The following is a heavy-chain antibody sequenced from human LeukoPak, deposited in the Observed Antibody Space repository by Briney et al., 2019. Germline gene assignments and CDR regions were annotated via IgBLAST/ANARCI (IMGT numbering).Heavy chain of an antibody. Sequence: SETLSLTCTVSGGSISSYYWSWIRQPPGKGLEWIGYIYYSGSTNYNPSLKSRVTISVDTSKNQFSLKLSSVTAADTAVYYCARHPVGLSYGSGSYFPASPDYWGQGTLVTVSS. CDR2: IYYSGST. CDR3: ARHPVGLSYGSGSYFPASPDY. CDR1: GGSISSYY. D-gene: IGHD3-10*01. V-gene: IGHV4-59*08. J-gene: IGHJ4*02.